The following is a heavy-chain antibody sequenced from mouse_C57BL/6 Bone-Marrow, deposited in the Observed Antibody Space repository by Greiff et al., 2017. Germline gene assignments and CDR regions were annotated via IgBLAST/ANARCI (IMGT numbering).Heavy chain of an antibody. D-gene: IGHD2-3*01. V-gene: IGHV1-26*01. Sequence: VQLQQSGPELVKPGASVKISCKASGYTFTDYYMNWVKQSHGKSLEWIGDINPNNGGTSYNQKFKGKATLTVDKSSSTAYMELRSLTSEDSAVYYCANDGYYVGFAYWGQGTLVTVSA. CDR1: GYTFTDYY. CDR3: ANDGYYVGFAY. J-gene: IGHJ3*01. CDR2: INPNNGGT.